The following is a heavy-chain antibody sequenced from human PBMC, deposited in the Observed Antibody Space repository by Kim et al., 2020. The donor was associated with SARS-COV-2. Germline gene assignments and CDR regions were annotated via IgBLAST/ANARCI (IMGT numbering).Heavy chain of an antibody. CDR3: AKGWLRTFFDP. CDR1: GDSLSGNSGG. J-gene: IGHJ5*02. D-gene: IGHD5-12*01. CDR2: TYYSYKRYN. Sequence: SQTLSLTCAISGDSLSGNSGGWNWIRQSPSRGLELLGRTYYSYKRYNDYALPVKSRITVNLDTSRNQLSLQLSSVTPDDTAVYYCAKGWLRTFFDPWGQGTLVTVSS. V-gene: IGHV6-1*01.